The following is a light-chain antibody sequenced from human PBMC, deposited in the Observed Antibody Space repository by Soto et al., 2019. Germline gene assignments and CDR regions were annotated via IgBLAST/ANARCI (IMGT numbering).Light chain of an antibody. V-gene: IGLV1-44*01. J-gene: IGLJ3*02. CDR3: AAWDDSLQAWV. CDR1: NSNIGRHT. CDR2: TDN. Sequence: QSVLTQPPSASGTPGQRVTISCSGSNSNIGRHTVNWYQQLPGTAPKLLMYTDNQRPSGVPDRFSDSKSGTSASLAISGLQSEDEAEYYCAAWDDSLQAWVFGGGTKVTVL.